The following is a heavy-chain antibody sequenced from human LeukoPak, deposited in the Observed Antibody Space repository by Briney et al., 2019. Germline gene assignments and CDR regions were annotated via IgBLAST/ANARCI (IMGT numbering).Heavy chain of an antibody. Sequence: PSETLSLTCAVYGGSFSGYYWSWIRQPPGKGLEWIGEINHSGSTNYNPSLKSRVTISVDTSKNQFSLKLSSVTAADTAVYYCASGGSFYYFDYWGQGTLVTVSS. CDR2: INHSGST. V-gene: IGHV4-34*01. CDR3: ASGGSFYYFDY. D-gene: IGHD6-13*01. CDR1: GGSFSGYY. J-gene: IGHJ4*02.